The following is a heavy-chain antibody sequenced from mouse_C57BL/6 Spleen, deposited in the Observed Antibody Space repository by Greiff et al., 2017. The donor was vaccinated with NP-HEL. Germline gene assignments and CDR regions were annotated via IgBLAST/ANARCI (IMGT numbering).Heavy chain of an antibody. J-gene: IGHJ3*01. CDR2: IGGDGST. Sequence: DSGLGRVAPSQGRSTPGTVPGFPLPTYGLSWVGRPPGKGRGWLGVIGGDGSTNYHSALISRLSISKDNSKSQVFLKLNSLQTDDTATYYCAKGNDGYYPFAYWGQGTLVTVSA. V-gene: IGHV2-3*01. CDR3: AKGNDGYYPFAY. D-gene: IGHD2-3*01. CDR1: GFPLPTYG.